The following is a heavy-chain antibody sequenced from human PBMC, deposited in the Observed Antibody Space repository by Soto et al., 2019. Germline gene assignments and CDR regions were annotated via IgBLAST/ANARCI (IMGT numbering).Heavy chain of an antibody. V-gene: IGHV4-4*07. CDR2: IYTSGST. CDR1: GGSIRSYY. J-gene: IGHJ6*02. CDR3: AREGASGFGMDV. Sequence: KPSETLSLTCNVSGGSIRSYYWSWVRQPAGKALEWIGRIYTSGSTNYNPSLRSRVSISVDTSKNQFSLTVTSVTAADTAVYYCAREGASGFGMDVWGQGTTVTV. D-gene: IGHD1-26*01.